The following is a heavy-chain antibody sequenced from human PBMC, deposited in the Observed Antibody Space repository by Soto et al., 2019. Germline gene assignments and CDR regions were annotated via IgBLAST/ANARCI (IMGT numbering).Heavy chain of an antibody. CDR3: ARAPSGWPADY. Sequence: NRRASVKVSCKASGGTFSSYAISWVRQAPGQGLEWMGGIIPIFGTANYAQKFQGRVTITADESTSTAYMELSSLRSEDTAVYYCARAPSGWPADYWGQGTLVTVSS. CDR2: IIPIFGTA. J-gene: IGHJ4*02. CDR1: GGTFSSYA. D-gene: IGHD6-19*01. V-gene: IGHV1-69*13.